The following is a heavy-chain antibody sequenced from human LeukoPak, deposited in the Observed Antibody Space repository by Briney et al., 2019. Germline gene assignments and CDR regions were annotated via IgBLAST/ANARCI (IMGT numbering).Heavy chain of an antibody. V-gene: IGHV4-39*01. CDR3: ARRPSDAGASFDY. J-gene: IGHJ4*02. Sequence: PSETLSLTCSVSDGSISSSSYFWGWIRQPPGKGLEWIGSIYYSGSTYYNPSLKSRVTISVDTSKNQFSLKLSSVTAADTAVYYCARRPSDAGASFDYWGQGTLVTVSS. D-gene: IGHD3-10*01. CDR1: DGSISSSSYF. CDR2: IYYSGST.